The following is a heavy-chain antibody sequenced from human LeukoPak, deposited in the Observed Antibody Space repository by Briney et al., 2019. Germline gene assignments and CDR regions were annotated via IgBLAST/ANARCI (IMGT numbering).Heavy chain of an antibody. CDR1: GGSFSGYY. CDR2: INHSGST. J-gene: IGHJ4*02. D-gene: IGHD1-26*01. CDR3: ARSQTGGTFDY. V-gene: IGHV4-34*01. Sequence: SETLSLTCAVYGGSFSGYYWSWIRQPPGKGLEWIGEINHSGSTNYNPSLKSRLTISPDTSKNQFSLQLRSVTPEDTAVYYCARSQTGGTFDYWGQGALVTVSS.